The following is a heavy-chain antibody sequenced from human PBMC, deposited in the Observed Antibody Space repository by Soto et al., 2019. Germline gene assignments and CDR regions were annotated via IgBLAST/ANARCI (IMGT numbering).Heavy chain of an antibody. CDR1: GFTFSTYA. V-gene: IGHV3-23*01. J-gene: IGHJ6*02. CDR2: ISGSGGSI. CDR3: VKGYWKGDV. D-gene: IGHD1-1*01. Sequence: EVQLLESGGGLVQPGGSLRLSCAASGFTFSTYAMNWVRQAPGHGLEWVSAISGSGGSIHYADSVKGRFTISRDNSKNTLYLQMNSLRDEDTAVYHGVKGYWKGDVWGQWTTVTVSS.